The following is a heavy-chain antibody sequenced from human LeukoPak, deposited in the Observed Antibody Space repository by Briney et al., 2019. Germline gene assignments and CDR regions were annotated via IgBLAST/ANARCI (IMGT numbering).Heavy chain of an antibody. V-gene: IGHV3-23*01. CDR1: GFTFSSYA. D-gene: IGHD4-17*01. J-gene: IGHJ4*02. CDR2: ISGSGGST. CDR3: AKLNTVTQYYFDY. Sequence: GGSLRLSCAASGFTFSSYAMSWVRQAPGKGLEWVSAISGSGGSTYYADSVKGRFTISRDNSKNTLYLQMNSLRVEDTAVYYCAKLNTVTQYYFDYWGQGTLVTVSS.